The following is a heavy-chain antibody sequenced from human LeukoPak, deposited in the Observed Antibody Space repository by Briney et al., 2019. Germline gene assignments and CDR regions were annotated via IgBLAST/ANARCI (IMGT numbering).Heavy chain of an antibody. V-gene: IGHV3-23*01. J-gene: IGHJ3*02. CDR2: ISGGGGPT. CDR3: ARTYYYDSSGYYPDAFDI. D-gene: IGHD3-22*01. CDR1: GFTFSNYA. Sequence: GGSLRLSCAASGFTFSNYAMSWVRQAPGKGLEWVSAISGGGGPTYYADSVKGRFTISRDNSKNTLYLQMNSLRAEDTAVYYCARTYYYDSSGYYPDAFDIWGQGTMVTVSS.